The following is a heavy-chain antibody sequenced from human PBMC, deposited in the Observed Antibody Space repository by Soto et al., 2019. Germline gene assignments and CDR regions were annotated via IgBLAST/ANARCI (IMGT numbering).Heavy chain of an antibody. CDR1: GFTFSSYA. V-gene: IGHV3-23*01. CDR2: ISGSGGST. J-gene: IGHJ4*02. CDR3: AKVDQDNFGLGSDYIVPFDS. Sequence: GGSLRLSCAASGFTFSSYAMSWVRQAPGKGLEWVSAISGSGGSTYYADSVKGRFTISRDNSKNTLYLQMNSLRAEDTAVYNCAKVDQDNFGLGSDYIVPFDSWGPGTLVTVSS. D-gene: IGHD3-10*01.